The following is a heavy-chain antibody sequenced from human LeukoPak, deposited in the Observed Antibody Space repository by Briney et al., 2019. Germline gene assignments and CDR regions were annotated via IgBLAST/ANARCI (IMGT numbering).Heavy chain of an antibody. CDR3: AKVLGVYGGYFDY. CDR2: ISGSGGST. Sequence: GGSLRLSCAASGFTFSSYAMSWVRQAPGKGLEWFSAISGSGGSTYYADSVKGRFTISRDNSKNTLYLQMNSLRAEDTAVYYCAKVLGVYGGYFDYWGQGTLVTVSS. V-gene: IGHV3-23*01. D-gene: IGHD5/OR15-5a*01. CDR1: GFTFSSYA. J-gene: IGHJ4*02.